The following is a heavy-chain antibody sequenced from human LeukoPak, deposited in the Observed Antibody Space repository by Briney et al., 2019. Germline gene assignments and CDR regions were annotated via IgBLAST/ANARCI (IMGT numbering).Heavy chain of an antibody. CDR1: GGSISSSSYY. CDR3: ARRLRGRKGRYYCYYMDV. D-gene: IGHD3-16*01. CDR2: ISYSGST. J-gene: IGHJ6*03. V-gene: IGHV4-39*01. Sequence: SETLSLTCTVSGGSISSSSYYWGWIRQPPGKGLEWIVCISYSGSTYYSPSHKSRLTISVDTSKNQFSLKLSSVTAADTAVYYCARRLRGRKGRYYCYYMDVWGKGTTVTISS.